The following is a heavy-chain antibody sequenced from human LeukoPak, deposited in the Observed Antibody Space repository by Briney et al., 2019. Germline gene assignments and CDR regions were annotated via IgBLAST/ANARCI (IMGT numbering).Heavy chain of an antibody. CDR3: ARRRLGELSPIDY. J-gene: IGHJ4*02. V-gene: IGHV4-34*01. D-gene: IGHD3-16*02. Sequence: PSETLSLTCAVYGGSFSGYYWSWIRQPPGKGLEWIGEINHSGSTNYNPSLKSRVTISVDTSKNQFSQKLSSVTAADTAVYYCARRRLGELSPIDYWGQGTLVTVSS. CDR2: INHSGST. CDR1: GGSFSGYY.